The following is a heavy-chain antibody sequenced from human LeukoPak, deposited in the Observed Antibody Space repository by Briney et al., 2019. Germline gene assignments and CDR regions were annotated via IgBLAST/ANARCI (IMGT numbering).Heavy chain of an antibody. J-gene: IGHJ4*02. CDR2: ISYDGSKK. CDR3: ARETLSSGWYPPDY. Sequence: GGSLRLSCAASGFTFSTYALHWVRQAPGKGLEWVAVISYDGSKKFYADSVKGRFTISRDNSNNTVYLQMTILRAEDTAVYYCARETLSSGWYPPDYWGQGTLVTVSS. V-gene: IGHV3-30-3*01. CDR1: GFTFSTYA. D-gene: IGHD6-19*01.